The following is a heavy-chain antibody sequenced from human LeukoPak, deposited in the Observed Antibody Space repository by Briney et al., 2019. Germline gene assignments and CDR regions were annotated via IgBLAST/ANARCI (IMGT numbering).Heavy chain of an antibody. D-gene: IGHD2-15*01. CDR2: ISGSGGST. Sequence: GGSLRLSCAASGFTFSSYAMSWVRQAPGKGLEWVSAISGSGGSTYFADSVKGRFTISRDNSKDTLYLQMNSLRAEDTAVYYCAKFLLMSRFDYWGQGTLVTVSS. CDR1: GFTFSSYA. V-gene: IGHV3-23*01. CDR3: AKFLLMSRFDY. J-gene: IGHJ4*02.